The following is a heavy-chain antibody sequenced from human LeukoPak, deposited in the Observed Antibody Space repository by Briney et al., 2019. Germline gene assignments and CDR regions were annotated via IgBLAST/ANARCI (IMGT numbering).Heavy chain of an antibody. V-gene: IGHV4-39*01. CDR2: IYYSGST. J-gene: IGHJ4*02. CDR3: TGKYYYDSSGYYYADY. D-gene: IGHD3-22*01. Sequence: PSETLSLTCTVSGGSISSNSYYWGWIRQPPGKGLEWVGSIYYSGSTYYNPSLKSRVTISVDTSKNQFSLKLSSVTAADTAVYYCTGKYYYDSSGYYYADYWGQGTLVTVSS. CDR1: GGSISSNSYY.